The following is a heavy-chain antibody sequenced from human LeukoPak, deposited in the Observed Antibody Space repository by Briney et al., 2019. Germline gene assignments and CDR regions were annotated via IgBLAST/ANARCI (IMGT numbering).Heavy chain of an antibody. CDR3: ARRGITISGVLVYHYSGLDV. Sequence: PGGSLRLSCAGSGFTFSSHWMHWVRQAPGKGLEWVACMKDDGSEKHFLDSVNGRFAISRDNAKNSLYLQMSSLRAEDTAVYYCARRGITISGVLVYHYSGLDVWGQGTTVTVSS. CDR2: MKDDGSEK. J-gene: IGHJ6*02. V-gene: IGHV3-7*02. D-gene: IGHD3-3*01. CDR1: GFTFSSHW.